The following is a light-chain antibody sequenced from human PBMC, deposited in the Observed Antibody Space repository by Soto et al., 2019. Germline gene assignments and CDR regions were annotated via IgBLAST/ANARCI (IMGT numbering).Light chain of an antibody. J-gene: IGKJ3*01. CDR3: QQYNNWPFT. CDR1: QSVRSY. V-gene: IGKV3-15*01. CDR2: GAS. Sequence: EIVLTQSPATLSLSPGERATLSCRASQSVRSYLTWYQHKHGQPPRLLIYGASTRATGIPASFIGNGSGTEFTLTASRLQPEDFEVYYCQQYNNWPFTFGPGTKVDIK.